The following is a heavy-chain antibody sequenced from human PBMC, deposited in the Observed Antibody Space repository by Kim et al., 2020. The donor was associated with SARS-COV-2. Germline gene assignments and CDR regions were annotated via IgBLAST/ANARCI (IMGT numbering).Heavy chain of an antibody. CDR1: GFTFSSYW. V-gene: IGHV3-74*01. CDR2: INSDGRST. J-gene: IGHJ6*02. CDR3: ARESVKFGGGVDV. D-gene: IGHD3-16*01. Sequence: GGSLRLSCAASGFTFSSYWMHWVRQAPGKGLVWVSRINSDGRSTSYADSVKGRFTISRDNAKNTLYLQMNSLRAEDTAVYYCARESVKFGGGVDVWGQGTTVTVSS.